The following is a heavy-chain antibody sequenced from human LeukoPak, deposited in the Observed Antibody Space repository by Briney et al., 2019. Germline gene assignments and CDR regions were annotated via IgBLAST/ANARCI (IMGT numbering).Heavy chain of an antibody. CDR3: TTYSDFDY. J-gene: IGHJ4*02. CDR2: IKSKTDGRTT. CDR1: GFTFSNAW. Sequence: GGSLRLSWAASGFTFSNAWMSWVGQAPGKGLEWVGRIKSKTDGRTTDYAAPVKGRFTISRDDSKNTLYLQMNSLKTEDTAVYYCTTYSDFDYWGQGTLVTVSS. D-gene: IGHD2-15*01. V-gene: IGHV3-15*01.